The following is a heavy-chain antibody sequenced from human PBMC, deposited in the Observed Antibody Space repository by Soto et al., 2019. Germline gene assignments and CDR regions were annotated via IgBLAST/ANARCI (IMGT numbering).Heavy chain of an antibody. Sequence: VQPGGSLRPSCAASGFTFTSYAMSWVRQAPGKGLEWVSTISGTGDTTYYADSVKGRFTISSDNSKNTVYLQMNSLRADDTAVYYCAKLQIYGVQRWFDPWGQGTLVTVSS. D-gene: IGHD3-3*01. J-gene: IGHJ5*02. V-gene: IGHV3-23*01. CDR2: ISGTGDTT. CDR3: AKLQIYGVQRWFDP. CDR1: GFTFTSYA.